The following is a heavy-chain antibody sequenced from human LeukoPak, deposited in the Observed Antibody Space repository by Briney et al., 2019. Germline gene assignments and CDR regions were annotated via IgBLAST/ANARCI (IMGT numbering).Heavy chain of an antibody. J-gene: IGHJ4*02. Sequence: PSETLSLTCAVYGGSFSGYYWSWIRQPPGKGLEWIGEINHSGSTNYNPSLKSRVTISVDMSRNQFSLKLSSVTAADTAVYYCARVPSGWRFDYWGQGTLVTVSS. D-gene: IGHD6-19*01. CDR3: ARVPSGWRFDY. CDR2: INHSGST. V-gene: IGHV4-34*01. CDR1: GGSFSGYY.